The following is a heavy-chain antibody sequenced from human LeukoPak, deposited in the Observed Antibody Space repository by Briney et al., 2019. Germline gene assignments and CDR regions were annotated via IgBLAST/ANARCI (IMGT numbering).Heavy chain of an antibody. J-gene: IGHJ5*02. Sequence: ASVKVSCKTSGYTFTEYGISWMRLAPGQGLEWVGWVSGYNGNTNYAQKFRGRVTMTADSSTSTVYMELRSLRSDDTAVYYCARTPRGLPSFNWFDPWGQGTLVTVSS. CDR3: ARTPRGLPSFNWFDP. V-gene: IGHV1-18*01. D-gene: IGHD3-10*01. CDR2: VSGYNGNT. CDR1: GYTFTEYG.